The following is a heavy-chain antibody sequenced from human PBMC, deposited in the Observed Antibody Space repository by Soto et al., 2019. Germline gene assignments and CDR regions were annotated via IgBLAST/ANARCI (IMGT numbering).Heavy chain of an antibody. Sequence: SVKVSCKASGCTFISYVISWVRQAPGQGLEWMGGVTPMFGTAHYGEKFQDRVTITADEASSTVYMDLGRLTSEDTAVYYCTRDFESAPSEWGQGTLVTVSS. J-gene: IGHJ4*02. CDR2: VTPMFGTA. CDR3: TRDFESAPSE. D-gene: IGHD6-6*01. CDR1: GCTFISYV. V-gene: IGHV1-69*13.